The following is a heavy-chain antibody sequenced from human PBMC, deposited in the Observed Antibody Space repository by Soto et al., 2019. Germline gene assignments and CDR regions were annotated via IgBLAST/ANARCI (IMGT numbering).Heavy chain of an antibody. CDR3: ARHVRMEMATIGPIDY. D-gene: IGHD5-12*01. CDR2: IYYSGST. CDR1: DGYISSSSCY. V-gene: IGHV4-39*01. Sequence: SVTMSLSSTFADGYISSSSCYLGWIRPPPGKGLEWIGSIYYSGSTYYNPSLKSRVTISVDTSKNQFSLKLSSVTAADTAVYYCARHVRMEMATIGPIDYWGQGTMGTV. J-gene: IGHJ4*02.